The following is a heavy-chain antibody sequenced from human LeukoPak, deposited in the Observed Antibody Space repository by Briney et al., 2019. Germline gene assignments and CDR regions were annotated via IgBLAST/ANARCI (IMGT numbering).Heavy chain of an antibody. J-gene: IGHJ3*02. CDR1: GGSISSYY. CDR3: ARGGFTPDAFDI. V-gene: IGHV4-59*01. CDR2: IYYSGST. D-gene: IGHD2-15*01. Sequence: SETLSLTCTVSGGSISSYYWSWLRQPPGKGLEWIGYIYYSGSTNYNPSLKSRVTISVDTSKNQFSLKLSSVTAADTAVYYCARGGFTPDAFDIWGQGTMVTVSS.